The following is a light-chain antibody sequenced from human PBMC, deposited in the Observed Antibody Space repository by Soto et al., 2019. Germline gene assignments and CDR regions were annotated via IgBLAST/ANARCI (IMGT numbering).Light chain of an antibody. V-gene: IGKV3-15*01. CDR1: QSGSSN. Sequence: EIVMTQSPATLAVSPGERAALSCRASQSGSSNFAWYQQKPGQAPRLLIYGASSRATGTPARFSGSGSGTEFTLTISSLQSEDFAVYYCQQYNNWPYTFGLGTKLEMK. CDR3: QQYNNWPYT. J-gene: IGKJ2*01. CDR2: GAS.